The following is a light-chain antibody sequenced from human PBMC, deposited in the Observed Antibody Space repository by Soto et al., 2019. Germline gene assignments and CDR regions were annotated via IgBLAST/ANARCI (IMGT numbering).Light chain of an antibody. CDR3: QQRSNWPIT. V-gene: IGKV3-11*01. CDR2: DAS. CDR1: QSISNY. Sequence: EIVLTQSPGTLSLSPGEIATLSCRASQSISNYLAWYQQKPGQAPRLLIYDASNRATGIPARFSGSGSGTDFTLTISSPEPEDFAVYYCQQRSNWPITFGQGTRLEIK. J-gene: IGKJ5*01.